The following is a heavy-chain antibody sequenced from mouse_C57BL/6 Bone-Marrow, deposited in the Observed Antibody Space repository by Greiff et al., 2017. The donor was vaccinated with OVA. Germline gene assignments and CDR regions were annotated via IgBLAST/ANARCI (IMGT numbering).Heavy chain of an antibody. J-gene: IGHJ1*03. D-gene: IGHD2-4*01. CDR1: GYTFTDYY. CDR2: INPYNGGT. Sequence: EVQLQQSGPVLVKPGASVKMSCKASGYTFTDYYMNWVTQSHGKSLEWIGVINPYNGGTSYNQKFKGKATLTVDKSSSTAYMELNSLTSEDSAVYYCAREGLRLTYWYFDVWGTGTTVTVSS. V-gene: IGHV1-19*01. CDR3: AREGLRLTYWYFDV.